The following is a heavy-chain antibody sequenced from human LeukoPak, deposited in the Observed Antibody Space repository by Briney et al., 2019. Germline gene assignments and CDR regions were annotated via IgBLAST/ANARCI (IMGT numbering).Heavy chain of an antibody. CDR1: GFTFSGYE. CDR3: AREQTFGEFDS. D-gene: IGHD3-10*01. CDR2: ISGGGETI. Sequence: GGSLRLSCEVSGFTFSGYEMNWVRQAPGKGLEWLSYISGGGETIYYTDSVRGRFTVSRDSAKNSLFLQMNSLRAEDSAVYYCAREQTFGEFDSWGQGTLVTVSS. J-gene: IGHJ4*02. V-gene: IGHV3-48*03.